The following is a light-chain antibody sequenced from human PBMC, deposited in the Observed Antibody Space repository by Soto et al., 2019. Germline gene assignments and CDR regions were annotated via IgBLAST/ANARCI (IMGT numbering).Light chain of an antibody. CDR2: SHN. CDR3: AAWDGDLNGWV. CDR1: SSNIGANT. V-gene: IGLV1-44*01. Sequence: QSVLTQPPSASGTPGQRVTISCSGSSSNIGANTVNWFQHLPGTAPKLLIYSHNQRPSGVPARFSGSKSGTSASLAISGLQSEDEADYYCAAWDGDLNGWVFGGGTKLTVL. J-gene: IGLJ3*02.